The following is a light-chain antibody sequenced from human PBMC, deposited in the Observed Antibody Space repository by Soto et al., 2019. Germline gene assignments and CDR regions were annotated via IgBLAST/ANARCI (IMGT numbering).Light chain of an antibody. CDR3: CSYAGPSTI. V-gene: IGLV2-23*01. Sequence: QSALTQPASVSGSPGQSITISCTGTSSEVGSYNFVSWFQQHPGKVPKLIIYEGTERPSGVSNRFSASKSGNTASLTISGRQPEDEADYYCCSYAGPSTIFGGGTKLTVL. CDR2: EGT. J-gene: IGLJ2*01. CDR1: SSEVGSYNF.